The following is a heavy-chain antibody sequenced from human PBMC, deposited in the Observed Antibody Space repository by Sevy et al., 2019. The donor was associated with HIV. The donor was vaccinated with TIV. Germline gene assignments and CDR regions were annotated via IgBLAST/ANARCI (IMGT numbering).Heavy chain of an antibody. V-gene: IGHV3-30-3*01. CDR2: ISYDGINK. CDR3: ALERLSSDVAEYFQN. D-gene: IGHD1-1*01. CDR1: GFTFSSYS. J-gene: IGHJ1*01. Sequence: GGSLRLSCATSGFTFSSYSMHWVRQAPGKGLEWVATISYDGINKAYADSVKGRFTISRDNFKNSLSLQMNSLRAEDTAVYFCALERLSSDVAEYFQNWGQGTLVTVSS.